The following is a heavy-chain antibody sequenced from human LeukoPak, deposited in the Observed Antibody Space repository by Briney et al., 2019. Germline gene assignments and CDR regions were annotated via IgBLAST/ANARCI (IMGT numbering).Heavy chain of an antibody. Sequence: GGSLRLSCAASGFTVSSNYMSWVRQAPGKGLEWVSVIYSGGSTYYADSVKGRFTISRDNSKNTLYLQMNSLKTEDTAVYYCTRPDTIFGVVIGFDPWGQGTLVTVSS. CDR3: TRPDTIFGVVIGFDP. V-gene: IGHV3-53*01. D-gene: IGHD3-3*01. J-gene: IGHJ5*02. CDR2: IYSGGST. CDR1: GFTVSSNY.